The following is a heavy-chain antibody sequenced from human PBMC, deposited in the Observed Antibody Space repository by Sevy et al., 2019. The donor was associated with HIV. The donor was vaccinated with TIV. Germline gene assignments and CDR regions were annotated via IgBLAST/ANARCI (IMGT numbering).Heavy chain of an antibody. CDR3: TTVHCSRGVCQDF. V-gene: IGHV3-15*01. D-gene: IGHD2-8*02. CDR2: IKKKTDDGPT. Sequence: GGSLRLSCEASGFSFKDAWMSWVRQAPGKGLEWVGRIKKKTDDGPTDYGTPVKGRFTVSRDDSKNTLFLQMNSLKIDDTGVYYCTTVHCSRGVCQDFWGLGTLVTVSS. CDR1: GFSFKDAW. J-gene: IGHJ4*02.